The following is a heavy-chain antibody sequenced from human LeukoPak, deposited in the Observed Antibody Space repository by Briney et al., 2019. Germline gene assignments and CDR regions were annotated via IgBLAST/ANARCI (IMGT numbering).Heavy chain of an antibody. CDR3: ARTSYYYDSSGYYPRYYYYGMDV. J-gene: IGHJ6*02. CDR1: GFTFSSYG. V-gene: IGHV3-30*19. CDR2: IWYDGSNK. Sequence: PGGSLRLSCAASGFTFSSYGMHWVRQAPGKGLEWVAVIWYDGSNKYYADSVKGRFTISRDNSKNTLYLQMNSLRAEDTAVYYCARTSYYYDSSGYYPRYYYYGMDVWGQGTTVTVSS. D-gene: IGHD3-22*01.